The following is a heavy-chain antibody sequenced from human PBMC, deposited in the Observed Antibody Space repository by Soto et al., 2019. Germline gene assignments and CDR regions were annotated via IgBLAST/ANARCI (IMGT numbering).Heavy chain of an antibody. CDR3: TTISHYSDTGGYYYYYGLDV. CDR1: GFTFSNAW. CDR2: IKSKTDGGTT. J-gene: IGHJ6*02. V-gene: IGHV3-15*01. Sequence: GGSLRLSCAVSGFTFSNAWMTWVRQAPGKGLEWVGRIKSKTDGGTTDYVAPVQGRFIISRDDSENTLYLQMNSLKTEDTGAYYCTTISHYSDTGGYYYYYGLDVWGQGTTVTVSS. D-gene: IGHD3-22*01.